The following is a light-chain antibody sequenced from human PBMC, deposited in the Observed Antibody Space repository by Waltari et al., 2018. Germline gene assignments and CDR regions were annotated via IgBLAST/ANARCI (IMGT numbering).Light chain of an antibody. CDR2: AAS. J-gene: IGKJ1*01. CDR3: QHYVRLPVT. CDR1: ENISKY. V-gene: IGKV3-20*01. Sequence: EIVLTQSPCTLSVSPGERATLSCRASENISKYLTWYQQKPGQAPRLLIYAASTRATGIPDRFSGSGFGTDFSLTISSLEPEDFAVYYCQHYVRLPVTFGQGTKVEIK.